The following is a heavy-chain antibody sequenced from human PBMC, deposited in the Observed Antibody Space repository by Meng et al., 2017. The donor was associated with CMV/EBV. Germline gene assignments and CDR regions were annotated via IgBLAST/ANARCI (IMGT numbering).Heavy chain of an antibody. Sequence: SETLSLTCTVSGGSISSYYWSWIRQPPGKGLEWIGYIYYSGSTNYNPSLKSRVTISVDTSKNQFSLKLSSVTAADTAVYYCVRELEPSYGMDVWGQGTTVTVSS. CDR2: IYYSGST. V-gene: IGHV4-59*01. CDR1: GGSISSYY. D-gene: IGHD1-1*01. CDR3: VRELEPSYGMDV. J-gene: IGHJ6*02.